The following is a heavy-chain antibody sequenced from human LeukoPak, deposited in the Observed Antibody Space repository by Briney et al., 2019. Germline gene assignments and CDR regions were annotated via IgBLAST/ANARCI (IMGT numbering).Heavy chain of an antibody. D-gene: IGHD3-22*01. V-gene: IGHV4-59*12. CDR2: IYYTGST. CDR1: GASIRSSY. J-gene: IGHJ5*02. Sequence: SETLSLTCTVSGASIRSSYWSWLRQPPGKGLGWIAYIYYTGSTNSNPSLKSRVTVSVDTSKNQFSLKLSSMTAADTAVYYCARLDRSGYEMGGTWFDPWGQGTLVTVSS. CDR3: ARLDRSGYEMGGTWFDP.